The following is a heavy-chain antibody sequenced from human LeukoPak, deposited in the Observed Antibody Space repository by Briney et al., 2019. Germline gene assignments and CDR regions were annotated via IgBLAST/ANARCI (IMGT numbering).Heavy chain of an antibody. Sequence: GGSLRLSCAASGFTFSSYAMSWVRQAPGKGLEWVSAISGSGGSTYYADSVKGRFTISRDNSKNTLYLQMNSLRAEDTAVYYCAKSDAQVAHYDYIWGSYRYPIFDYWGQGTLVTVSS. CDR2: ISGSGGST. J-gene: IGHJ4*02. CDR1: GFTFSSYA. CDR3: AKSDAQVAHYDYIWGSYRYPIFDY. V-gene: IGHV3-23*01. D-gene: IGHD3-16*02.